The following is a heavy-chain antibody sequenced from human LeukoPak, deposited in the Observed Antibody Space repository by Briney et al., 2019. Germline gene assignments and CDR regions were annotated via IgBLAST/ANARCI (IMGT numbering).Heavy chain of an antibody. CDR2: ISLTGLT. J-gene: IGHJ4*02. CDR1: GGSISNTNW. CDR3: SRENGAFPPFGY. D-gene: IGHD2-8*01. Sequence: PSGTLSLTCGVSGGSISNTNWWWWVRQPPGQGLEWIGEISLTGLTHYNPSLESRVTVSLDKSKNQLSLNLTSVTAADTAVYYCSRENGAFPPFGYWGQGILVTVLS. V-gene: IGHV4-4*02.